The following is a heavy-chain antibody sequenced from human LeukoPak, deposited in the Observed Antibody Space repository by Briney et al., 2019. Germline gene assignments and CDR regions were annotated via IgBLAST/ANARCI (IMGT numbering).Heavy chain of an antibody. CDR3: TGNYYGSGSYADFDY. CDR2: IYYSGST. CDR1: SGSISSYY. Sequence: SETLSLTCTVSSGSISSYYWSWIRQPPGKGLEWIGYIYYSGSTNYNPSLKSRVTMSVDTSKNQFSLKLSSVTAADTAVYYCTGNYYGSGSYADFDYWGQGTLVTVSS. J-gene: IGHJ4*02. D-gene: IGHD3-10*01. V-gene: IGHV4-59*01.